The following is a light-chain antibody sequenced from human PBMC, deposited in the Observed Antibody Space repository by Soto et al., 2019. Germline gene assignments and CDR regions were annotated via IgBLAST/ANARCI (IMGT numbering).Light chain of an antibody. J-gene: IGLJ2*01. CDR2: AGS. CDR3: CSYAGSSTYVV. Sequence: QSALTQPASVSGSPGQSITISCTGTSSDVGSYKLVSWYRQHPGKAPKLMIYAGSKRPSGVSNRFSGSTSGNTASLTISGLQAEDEADYYCCSYAGSSTYVVFGGGTKLTVL. V-gene: IGLV2-23*01. CDR1: SSDVGSYKL.